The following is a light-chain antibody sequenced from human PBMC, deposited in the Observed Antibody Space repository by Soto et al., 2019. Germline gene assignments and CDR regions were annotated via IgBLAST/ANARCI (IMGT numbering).Light chain of an antibody. Sequence: EIVLTQSPDTLSLSPGERATLSCRASQSISRYLAWYQQKPGQTPRLLIYDASNRATGVPARFSGGGSGTDFTLTISSLEAEDFAVYYCQQRGDWPRTFGQGSKVEIK. CDR2: DAS. CDR3: QQRGDWPRT. V-gene: IGKV3-11*01. J-gene: IGKJ1*01. CDR1: QSISRY.